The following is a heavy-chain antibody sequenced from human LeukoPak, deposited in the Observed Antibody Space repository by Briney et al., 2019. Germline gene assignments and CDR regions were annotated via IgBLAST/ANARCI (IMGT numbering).Heavy chain of an antibody. J-gene: IGHJ3*01. V-gene: IGHV4-39*01. CDR2: IHYSGST. CDR3: AKHESLIAFDV. Sequence: SETLSLTCIVSGGSITSSAYYWAWIRQPPGMGLEWIGTIHYSGSTNYSPSLKSRVTMSIDTSKNQFSLRLSSVTAADTAVYYCAKHESLIAFDVWGQGTMVTVSS. CDR1: GGSITSSAYY.